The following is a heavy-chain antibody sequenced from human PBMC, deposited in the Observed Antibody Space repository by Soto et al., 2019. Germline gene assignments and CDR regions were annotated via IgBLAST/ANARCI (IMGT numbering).Heavy chain of an antibody. CDR1: GGSVSSGGYY. CDR2: IYNSETT. Sequence: QVQLQESGPGLVKPSETLSLTCTVSGGSVSSGGYYWSWIRQHPGKGLEWIGYIYNSETTDYNPSLNTRVTISVDTSKNQFSLKLSSASAADTAVYYCARRAYCTSARCPVDYYYGMAVWGEGTTVTVSS. D-gene: IGHD2-8*01. V-gene: IGHV4-31*03. J-gene: IGHJ6*04. CDR3: ARRAYCTSARCPVDYYYGMAV.